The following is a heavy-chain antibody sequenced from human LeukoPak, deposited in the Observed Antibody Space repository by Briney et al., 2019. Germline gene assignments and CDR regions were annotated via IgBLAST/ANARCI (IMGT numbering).Heavy chain of an antibody. D-gene: IGHD4-23*01. J-gene: IGHJ4*02. V-gene: IGHV3-21*01. Sequence: GGSLRLSCAASGFTFSSYSMNWVRQAPGKGLEWVSSISSSSSYIYYADSVKGRFTISRDNAKNSLYLQMDSLRAEDTAVYFCARDPHGGNSGGMDYWGQGTLVTVSS. CDR1: GFTFSSYS. CDR2: ISSSSSYI. CDR3: ARDPHGGNSGGMDY.